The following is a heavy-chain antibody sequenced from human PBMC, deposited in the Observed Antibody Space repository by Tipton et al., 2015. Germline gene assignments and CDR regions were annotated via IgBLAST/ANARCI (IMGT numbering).Heavy chain of an antibody. Sequence: TLSLTCNVSGGSITSYYWSWIRQPPGKGLEWIGYIYYSGSTKYSPSLKSRVTISVDSSKTQLSLKLRSVTAADTAVYYCASLLLYGDYVHGLGYWGRGTLVTVSS. V-gene: IGHV4-59*08. J-gene: IGHJ4*02. D-gene: IGHD4-17*01. CDR1: GGSITSYY. CDR2: IYYSGST. CDR3: ASLLLYGDYVHGLGY.